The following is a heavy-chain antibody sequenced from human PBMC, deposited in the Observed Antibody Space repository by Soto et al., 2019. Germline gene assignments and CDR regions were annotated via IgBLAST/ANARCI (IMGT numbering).Heavy chain of an antibody. Sequence: GGSLRLSCAASGFTFSNYWMHWVRQAPGKGLVWVSRINRDGSTTTYAESVRGRFTISRDNAKNTLYLQMNSLRDEDTAVYYCTMDLTGRQDYWGQGALVTVSS. CDR2: INRDGSTT. CDR3: TMDLTGRQDY. D-gene: IGHD1-20*01. CDR1: GFTFSNYW. V-gene: IGHV3-74*01. J-gene: IGHJ4*01.